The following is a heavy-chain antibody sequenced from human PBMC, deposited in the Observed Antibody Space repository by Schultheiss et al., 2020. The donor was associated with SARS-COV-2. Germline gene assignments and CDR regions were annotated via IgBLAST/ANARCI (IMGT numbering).Heavy chain of an antibody. D-gene: IGHD3-3*01. CDR3: ARVNTIFGVDEFDY. V-gene: IGHV3-13*01. Sequence: GGSLRLSCAASGFTFSSYDMHWVRQATGKGLEWVSAIGTAGDTYYPGSVKGRFIISRDNSKNTVYLQMNSLRAEDTAVYYCARVNTIFGVDEFDYWGQGTLVTVSS. CDR2: IGTAGDT. CDR1: GFTFSSYD. J-gene: IGHJ4*02.